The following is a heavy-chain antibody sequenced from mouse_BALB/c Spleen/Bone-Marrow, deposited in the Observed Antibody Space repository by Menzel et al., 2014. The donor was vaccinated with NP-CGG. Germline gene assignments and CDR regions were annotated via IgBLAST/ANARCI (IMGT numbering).Heavy chain of an antibody. CDR2: INPYNGGT. Sequence: VQLKESGPELVKPGASMKISCKASGYSFTDYTMNWVKQSHGKSLEWIGLINPYNGGTTYSQKFKGKATLTVDKSSSTAYMEFLSLTSDDPAVYYCARKYFYAMDYWGQGTSVTVSA. CDR3: ARKYFYAMDY. CDR1: GYSFTDYT. J-gene: IGHJ4*01. V-gene: IGHV1-18*01.